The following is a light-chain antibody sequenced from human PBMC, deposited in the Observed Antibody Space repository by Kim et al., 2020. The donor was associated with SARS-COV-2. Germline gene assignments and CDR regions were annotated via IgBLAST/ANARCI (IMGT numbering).Light chain of an antibody. CDR2: ANT. Sequence: QGVTISCTGSSSNIGAGYEVHWYQQLPGTAPKLVIYANTNRPSGIPDRFSGSKSGTSASLAITGLLAADEADYYCQSYDSGLGGSVFGTGTKVTVL. CDR1: SSNIGAGYE. V-gene: IGLV1-40*01. CDR3: QSYDSGLGGSV. J-gene: IGLJ1*01.